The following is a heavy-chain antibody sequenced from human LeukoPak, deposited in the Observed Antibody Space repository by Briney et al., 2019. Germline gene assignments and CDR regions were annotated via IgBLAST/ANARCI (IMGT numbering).Heavy chain of an antibody. D-gene: IGHD6-19*01. CDR3: TREYSSGWSGTGY. Sequence: SETLSLTCAVYGGSFSGYYWSWIRQPPGKGLEWIGEINHSGSTNYNPSLKSRVTISVDTSKNQFSLKLSSVTAADTAVYYCTREYSSGWSGTGYWGQGTLVTVSS. J-gene: IGHJ4*02. CDR2: INHSGST. V-gene: IGHV4-34*01. CDR1: GGSFSGYY.